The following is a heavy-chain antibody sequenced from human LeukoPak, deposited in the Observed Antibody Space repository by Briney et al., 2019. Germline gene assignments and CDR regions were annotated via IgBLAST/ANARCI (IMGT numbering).Heavy chain of an antibody. Sequence: GGSLRLSCVGSGFTGINDYFSWVRQAPGKGLEWVSYISSSGSTIYYADSVKGRFTISRDNAKNSLYLQMNSLRAEDTAVYYCARVWDCGGDCYVFDYWGQGTLVTVSS. D-gene: IGHD2-21*02. CDR3: ARVWDCGGDCYVFDY. CDR1: GFTGINDY. CDR2: ISSSGSTI. V-gene: IGHV3-11*01. J-gene: IGHJ4*02.